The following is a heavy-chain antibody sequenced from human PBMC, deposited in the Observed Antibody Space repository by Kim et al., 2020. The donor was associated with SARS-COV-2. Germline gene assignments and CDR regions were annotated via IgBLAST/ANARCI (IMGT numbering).Heavy chain of an antibody. J-gene: IGHJ4*02. CDR3: ASEPGYSSSWSIL. CDR2: ISYDGSNK. Sequence: GGSLRLSCAASGFTFSSYAMHWVRQAPGKGLEWVAVISYDGSNKYYADSVKGRFTISRDNSKNTLYLQMNSLRAEDTAVYYCASEPGYSSSWSILWGQGTLVTVSS. D-gene: IGHD6-13*01. CDR1: GFTFSSYA. V-gene: IGHV3-30*04.